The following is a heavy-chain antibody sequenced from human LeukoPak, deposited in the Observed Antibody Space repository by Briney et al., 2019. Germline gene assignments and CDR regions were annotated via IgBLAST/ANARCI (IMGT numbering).Heavy chain of an antibody. D-gene: IGHD6-19*01. J-gene: IGHJ4*02. V-gene: IGHV4-59*08. CDR2: IYYSGST. Sequence: SGPTLVKPSETLSLTCTVSGGSISRYYWSWIRQPPGKGLEWSGYIYYSGSTNYNPSLKSRVTISVDTSKNQFSLKLSSVTAADTVVYYCARHREWLVLHFDYWGQGTLVTVSS. CDR1: GGSISRYY. CDR3: ARHREWLVLHFDY.